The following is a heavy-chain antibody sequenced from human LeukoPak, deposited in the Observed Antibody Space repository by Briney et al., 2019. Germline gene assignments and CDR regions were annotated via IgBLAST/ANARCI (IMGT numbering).Heavy chain of an antibody. CDR2: INPNSGGT. J-gene: IGHJ4*02. CDR1: GYTFTGYY. CDR3: ASSPDSSSWWPFDY. Sequence: ASVKVSCKASGYTFTGYYMHWVRQVPGQGLEWMGRINPNSGGTNYAQKFQGRVTMTRDTSISTAYMELSRLRSDDTAVYYCASSPDSSSWWPFDYWGQGTLVTVSP. D-gene: IGHD6-13*01. V-gene: IGHV1-2*06.